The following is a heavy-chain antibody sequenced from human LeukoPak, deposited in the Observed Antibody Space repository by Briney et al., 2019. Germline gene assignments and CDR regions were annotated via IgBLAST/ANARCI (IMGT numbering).Heavy chain of an antibody. CDR1: GFTFSSYA. J-gene: IGHJ6*03. D-gene: IGHD3-3*01. CDR2: ISGSGGST. V-gene: IGHV3-23*01. Sequence: GGSLRLSCAASGFTFSSYAMSWVRQAPGKGLEWVSAISGSGGSTYYADSVKGRFTISRDNSKNTLYLQMNSLRAEDTAVYYCARETILRFLEWSPGLYYMDVWGKGTTVTVSS. CDR3: ARETILRFLEWSPGLYYMDV.